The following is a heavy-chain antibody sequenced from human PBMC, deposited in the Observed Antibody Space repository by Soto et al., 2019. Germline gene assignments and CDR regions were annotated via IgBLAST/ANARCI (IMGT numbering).Heavy chain of an antibody. CDR2: IDPSGGDT. J-gene: IGHJ4*02. CDR3: AKRRGVGLTRSSFDY. V-gene: IGHV1-46*02. D-gene: IGHD1-26*01. CDR1: GYTFNRHY. Sequence: QVQLVQSGAEVSNPGASVKVSCKASGYTFNRHYIQWVRQAPGQGLEWMGMIDPSGGDTKYAKKFQGRVTLPSYKYTSTVYMELSSLRSEDTAVYYCAKRRGVGLTRSSFDYWGPGTLVIVSS.